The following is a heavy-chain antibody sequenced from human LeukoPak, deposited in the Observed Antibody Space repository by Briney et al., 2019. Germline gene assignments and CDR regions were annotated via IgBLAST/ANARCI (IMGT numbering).Heavy chain of an antibody. V-gene: IGHV3-23*01. J-gene: IGHJ4*02. CDR2: ISDSGGST. CDR3: ARDFYYYDSSGPFDY. CDR1: GFTFSKFA. Sequence: GGSLRLSCAASGFTFSKFAMIWVRQAPGKGLEWVSGISDSGGSTYYADSVKGRFTISRDNSKNTLYLQMNSLRAEDTAVYYCARDFYYYDSSGPFDYWGQGTLVTVSS. D-gene: IGHD3-22*01.